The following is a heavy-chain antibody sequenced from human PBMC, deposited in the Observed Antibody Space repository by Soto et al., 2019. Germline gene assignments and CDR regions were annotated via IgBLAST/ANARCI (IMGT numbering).Heavy chain of an antibody. Sequence: TSETLSLTCAVYGGSFSGYYWSWIRQPPGKGLEWIGEINHSGSTNYNPPLKSRVTMSVDTSKNQFSLKLSSVTAADTAVYYCARGGGYYYMDVWDKGTTVTVSS. CDR3: ARGGGYYYMDV. CDR2: INHSGST. D-gene: IGHD2-15*01. V-gene: IGHV4-34*01. CDR1: GGSFSGYY. J-gene: IGHJ6*03.